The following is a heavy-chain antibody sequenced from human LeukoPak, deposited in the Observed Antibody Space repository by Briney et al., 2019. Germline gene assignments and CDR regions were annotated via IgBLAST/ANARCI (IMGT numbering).Heavy chain of an antibody. Sequence: PGGSLRLSCAASGFIFKNFWMTWVRQAPGKGLEWVANIKRDGSDRYYVDSVKGRFTISRDNAKNSLFLQMNSLRAEDTVVYYCARDQGGSYSGGDYDAFDIWGQGTMVTVSS. CDR2: IKRDGSDR. V-gene: IGHV3-7*01. D-gene: IGHD6-19*01. CDR1: GFIFKNFW. J-gene: IGHJ3*02. CDR3: ARDQGGSYSGGDYDAFDI.